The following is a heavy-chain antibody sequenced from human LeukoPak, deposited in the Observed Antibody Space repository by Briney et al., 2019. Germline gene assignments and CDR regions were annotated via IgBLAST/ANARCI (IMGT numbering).Heavy chain of an antibody. CDR3: AREDFGVVIIPFDY. Sequence: GGFLRLSCAASGFTFSSYSMNWVRQAPGKGLEWVSSISSSSSYIYYADSVKGRFTISRDNAKNSLYLQMNSLRAEDTAVYYCAREDFGVVIIPFDYWGQGTLVTVSS. CDR1: GFTFSSYS. D-gene: IGHD3-3*01. J-gene: IGHJ4*02. V-gene: IGHV3-21*01. CDR2: ISSSSSYI.